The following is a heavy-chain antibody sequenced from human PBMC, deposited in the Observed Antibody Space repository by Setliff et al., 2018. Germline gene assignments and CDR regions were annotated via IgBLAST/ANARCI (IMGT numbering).Heavy chain of an antibody. Sequence: PGGSLRLSCAASGFTFSSYAMTWVRQAPGKGLEWVSVISGSGGSTYYADSVEGRFTISRDNSKNTLYLQMNSLRAEDTAVYYCAKDGSGSYDYLDYWGQGTLVTVSS. D-gene: IGHD6-13*01. V-gene: IGHV3-23*01. CDR1: GFTFSSYA. CDR2: ISGSGGST. J-gene: IGHJ4*02. CDR3: AKDGSGSYDYLDY.